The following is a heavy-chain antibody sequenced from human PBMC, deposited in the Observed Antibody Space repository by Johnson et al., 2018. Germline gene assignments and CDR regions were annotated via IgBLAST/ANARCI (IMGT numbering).Heavy chain of an antibody. J-gene: IGHJ6*03. CDR3: SRDGAATLTPWDYPYYMDG. V-gene: IGHV3-30*04. D-gene: IGHD6-25*01. CDR1: GFTFSSSA. Sequence: QEQLVQSGGGVVQPGRSLRLSCAASGFTFSSSAMHWVRQAPGKGLEWVAIIFYDGRNKYYKDSVKGRFIISRDNSNNTLYLKMNSRRAEDTAVYYCSRDGAATLTPWDYPYYMDGWGKGTTVTVSS. CDR2: IFYDGRNK.